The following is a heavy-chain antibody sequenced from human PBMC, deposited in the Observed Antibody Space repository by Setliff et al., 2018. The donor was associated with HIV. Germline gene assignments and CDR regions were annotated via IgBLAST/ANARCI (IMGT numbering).Heavy chain of an antibody. J-gene: IGHJ6*03. D-gene: IGHD4-17*01. CDR2: ISSSSNTI. CDR3: AREIRAGDYPPYNYYFYMDV. Sequence: GGSLRLSCAASGFTFSSYSMNWVRQTPGKGLEWISYISSSSNTIYYADSVKGRFTISRDNAKNSLYLQMNSLRAEDTAMYYCAREIRAGDYPPYNYYFYMDVWGKGTTVTVSS. CDR1: GFTFSSYS. V-gene: IGHV3-48*01.